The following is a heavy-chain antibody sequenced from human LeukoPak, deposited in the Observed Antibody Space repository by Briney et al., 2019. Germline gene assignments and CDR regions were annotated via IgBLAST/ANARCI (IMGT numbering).Heavy chain of an antibody. CDR3: ARVGYDSSGYQRPFDY. D-gene: IGHD3-22*01. J-gene: IGHJ4*02. CDR2: INSDGSST. V-gene: IGHV3-74*01. Sequence: QPGRCLTLSCAVSGFTFSSYWTDCVRHAPGKGLVWVSRINSDGSSTSYADSVKGRFTISRYNAKNTLYLQMNSLRAEDTAVYYCARVGYDSSGYQRPFDYWGQGTLVTVSS. CDR1: GFTFSSYW.